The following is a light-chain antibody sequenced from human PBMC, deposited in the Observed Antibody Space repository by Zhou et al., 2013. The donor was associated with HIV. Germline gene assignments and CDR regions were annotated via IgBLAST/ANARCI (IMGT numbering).Light chain of an antibody. CDR1: QSVSSN. V-gene: IGKV3-15*01. CDR3: QQYNNWPQT. Sequence: EIVMTQSPATLSVSPGERATLSCRASQSVSSNLAWYQQKPGQAPRLLIYDASTRVTGIPARFSGSGSGTEFTLTISSLQSEDFAVYYCQQYNNWPQTFGQGTKLGD. J-gene: IGKJ2*01. CDR2: DAS.